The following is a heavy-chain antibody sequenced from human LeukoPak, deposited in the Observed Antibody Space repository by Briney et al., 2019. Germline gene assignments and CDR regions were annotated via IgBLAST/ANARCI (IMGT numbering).Heavy chain of an antibody. Sequence: ASVKFSCKASGYTFTSYGISWVRQATGQGLEWMGWISAYNGNTNYAQKLQRRVNMTTDTSTSTAYMELRSLRSDDTAVYYCARDAYFDWLLEDDYWGQGTLVTVSS. CDR2: ISAYNGNT. J-gene: IGHJ4*02. V-gene: IGHV1-18*01. CDR1: GYTFTSYG. D-gene: IGHD3-9*01. CDR3: ARDAYFDWLLEDDY.